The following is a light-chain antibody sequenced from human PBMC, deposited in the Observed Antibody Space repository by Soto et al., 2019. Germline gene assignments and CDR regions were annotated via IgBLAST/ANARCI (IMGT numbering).Light chain of an antibody. CDR3: QQSYRTPYT. CDR2: AES. J-gene: IGKJ2*01. Sequence: DIQMTQSPSSLSASVGDRVTITCRASQSISSYLNWYQQKPGKAPKLLIYAESSLQSGVPSRFSGSGSGTDVTLTISSLQPEDFATYYCQQSYRTPYTFGQGTKLEIK. V-gene: IGKV1-39*01. CDR1: QSISSY.